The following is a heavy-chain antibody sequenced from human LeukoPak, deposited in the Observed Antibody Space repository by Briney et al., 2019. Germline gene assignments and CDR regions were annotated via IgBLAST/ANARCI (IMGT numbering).Heavy chain of an antibody. Sequence: SVKVSCKASGGTFSSYAISWVRQAPGQGLEWMGGIILIFGTANYAQKFQGRVTITTDESTSTAYMELSSLRSEDTAVYYCARGGYYGSGSSYYYYYYMDVWGKGTTVTVSS. V-gene: IGHV1-69*05. D-gene: IGHD3-10*01. CDR3: ARGGYYGSGSSYYYYYYMDV. J-gene: IGHJ6*03. CDR2: IILIFGTA. CDR1: GGTFSSYA.